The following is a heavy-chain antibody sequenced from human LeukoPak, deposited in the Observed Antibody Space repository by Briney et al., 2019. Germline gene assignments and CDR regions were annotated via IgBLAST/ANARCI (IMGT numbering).Heavy chain of an antibody. CDR3: ARRRMLGVSGGCCWFDP. CDR1: GDSISSYY. D-gene: IGHD3-16*01. V-gene: IGHV4-4*09. CDR2: IHTSGST. J-gene: IGHJ5*02. Sequence: SETLSLTCTVSGDSISSYYWSWTRQPPGKGLEWIGYIHTSGSTNYNPSLKSRVTISVDTSKNQFSLKLSSVTAADTAVYYCARRRMLGVSGGCCWFDPWGQGTLVTVSS.